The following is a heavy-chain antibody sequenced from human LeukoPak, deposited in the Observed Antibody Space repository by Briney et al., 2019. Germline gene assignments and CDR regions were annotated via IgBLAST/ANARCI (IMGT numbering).Heavy chain of an antibody. J-gene: IGHJ5*02. CDR1: GYTFSSYD. CDR3: ARGGDYYDTSTFSAAINH. Sequence: ASVKVSYKASGYTFSSYDINWVRQATGQGLEWMGWMNPNSGDTGYAQKFQGRVTMTRDTSISTAYMELSSLRSEDTAVYYCARGGDYYDTSTFSAAINHWGQGTLVTVSS. D-gene: IGHD3-22*01. CDR2: MNPNSGDT. V-gene: IGHV1-8*01.